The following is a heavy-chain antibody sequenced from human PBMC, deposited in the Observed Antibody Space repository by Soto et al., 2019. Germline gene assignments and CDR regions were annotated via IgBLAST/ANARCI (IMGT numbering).Heavy chain of an antibody. Sequence: GASVKVSCKASGYTFTSYAMHCVRQAPGQRLEWMGWINACNGNTKYSQKFQGRVTITRDTSASTAYMELSSLRSEDTAVYYCARDLEYSSSSAVFGYWGQGTLVTVSS. D-gene: IGHD6-6*01. CDR3: ARDLEYSSSSAVFGY. V-gene: IGHV1-3*01. CDR2: INACNGNT. CDR1: GYTFTSYA. J-gene: IGHJ4*02.